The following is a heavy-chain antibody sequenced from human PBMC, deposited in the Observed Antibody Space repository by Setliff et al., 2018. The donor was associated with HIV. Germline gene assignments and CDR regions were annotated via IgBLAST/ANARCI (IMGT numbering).Heavy chain of an antibody. CDR2: INPSGGST. CDR3: ARAPRDGYNYGYQPYYFDY. CDR1: GYTFTSYY. V-gene: IGHV1-46*01. Sequence: ASVKVSCKASGYTFTSYYMHWVRQAPGQGLEWMGIINPSGGSTSYAQKFQGRVTMTRDTSTSTAYMELSSLRSEDTAVYYCARAPRDGYNYGYQPYYFDYWGQGTLVTVSS. D-gene: IGHD1-1*01. J-gene: IGHJ4*02.